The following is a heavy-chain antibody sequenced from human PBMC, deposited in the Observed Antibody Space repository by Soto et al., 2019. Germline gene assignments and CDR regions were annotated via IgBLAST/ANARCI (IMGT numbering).Heavy chain of an antibody. V-gene: IGHV2-5*02. CDR1: GFSLSTTGVG. Sequence: QITLKESGPTLVKPTQTLRLTSTFSGFSLSTTGVGVDWIRQPPGKALKWLAIIYWDDDTRYSPYLKSRFTITKDTSKNQVVLTMTNMDPVDTATYYCAHSDGYSYGYYWGQGTLVTVSS. J-gene: IGHJ4*02. CDR2: IYWDDDT. D-gene: IGHD5-18*01. CDR3: AHSDGYSYGYY.